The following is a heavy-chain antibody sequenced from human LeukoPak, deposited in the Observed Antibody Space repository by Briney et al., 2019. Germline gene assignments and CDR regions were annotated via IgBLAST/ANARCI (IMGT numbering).Heavy chain of an antibody. D-gene: IGHD2-15*01. CDR3: ARITGTWCGSCSEGYYYYYMDV. CDR1: GGSISSYY. J-gene: IGHJ6*03. V-gene: IGHV4-4*07. CDR2: IYTSGST. Sequence: SETLSLTRTVSGGSISSYYWSWIRQPAGKGLEWIGRIYTSGSTNYNPSLKSRVTMSVDTSKNQFSLKLSSVTAADTAVYYCARITGTWCGSCSEGYYYYYMDVWGKGTTVTVSS.